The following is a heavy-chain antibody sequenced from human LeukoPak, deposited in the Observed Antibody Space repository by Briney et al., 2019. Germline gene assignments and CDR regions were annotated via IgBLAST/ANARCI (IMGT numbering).Heavy chain of an antibody. V-gene: IGHV3-53*01. CDR2: IYSGGST. CDR1: WFTVSSNY. J-gene: IGHJ4*02. CDR3: ARDPDSGSYYRD. Sequence: GGSLRVSCAASWFTVSSNYMSWVRQAPRKGLEWVSLIYSGGSTYNADSVKGRFTISRDNSKNTLYLQMNSLRAEDTAVYYCARDPDSGSYYRDWGQGTLVTVSS. D-gene: IGHD1-26*01.